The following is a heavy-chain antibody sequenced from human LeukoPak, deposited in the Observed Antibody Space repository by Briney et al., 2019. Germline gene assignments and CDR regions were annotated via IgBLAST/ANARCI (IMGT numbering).Heavy chain of an antibody. CDR1: GYTFTSYG. Sequence: ASVKVSCKASGYTFTSYGISWVRQAPGQGLEWMGWISAYNGNTNYAQKLQGRVTMTTDTSTSTAYMELRSLRSDDTAVYYCARMNYYGSGSYYRSIDYWGQGTLVTVSS. J-gene: IGHJ4*02. D-gene: IGHD3-10*01. CDR3: ARMNYYGSGSYYRSIDY. V-gene: IGHV1-18*01. CDR2: ISAYNGNT.